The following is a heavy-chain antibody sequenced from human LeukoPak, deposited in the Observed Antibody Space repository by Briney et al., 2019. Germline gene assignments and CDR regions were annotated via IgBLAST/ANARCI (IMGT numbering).Heavy chain of an antibody. Sequence: SGGSLRLSCAASGFTFSSYSMNWVRQAPGKGLEWVSSTSSSSSYIYYADSVKGRFTISRDNSKNTLYLQMNSLRAEDTAVYYCAREFDGDYWAVAYYYHGMDVWGKGTTVTVSS. V-gene: IGHV3-21*01. CDR3: AREFDGDYWAVAYYYHGMDV. J-gene: IGHJ6*04. CDR1: GFTFSSYS. D-gene: IGHD2-21*02. CDR2: TSSSSSYI.